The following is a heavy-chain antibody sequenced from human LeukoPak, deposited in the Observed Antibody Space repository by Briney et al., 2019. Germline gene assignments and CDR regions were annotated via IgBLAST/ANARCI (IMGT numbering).Heavy chain of an antibody. Sequence: GGSLRLSCAASAFTFSSYWMSWVRQAPGKGLEWVANIKQDGSEKYYVDSVKGRFTFSRDNAKNSLYLQMNSLRVEDTAVYFCARGVDFYYDFWTAYPTALAYWGQGTLVTVSS. J-gene: IGHJ4*02. CDR1: AFTFSSYW. V-gene: IGHV3-7*01. D-gene: IGHD3-3*01. CDR2: IKQDGSEK. CDR3: ARGVDFYYDFWTAYPTALAY.